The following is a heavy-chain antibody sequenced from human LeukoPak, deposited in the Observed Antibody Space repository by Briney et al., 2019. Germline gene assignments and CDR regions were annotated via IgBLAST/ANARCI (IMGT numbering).Heavy chain of an antibody. CDR3: ARDGSTAAGMRPMDV. J-gene: IGHJ6*02. CDR2: INPSGGST. CDR1: GYTFTSYY. Sequence: ASVKVSCKASGYTFTSYYMHWVRQAPGQGLEWMGIINPSGGSTSYAQKFQGRVTMTSDTSTSTVYMELSSLRSEDTAVYYCARDGSTAAGMRPMDVWGQGTTVTVSS. V-gene: IGHV1-46*01. D-gene: IGHD6-13*01.